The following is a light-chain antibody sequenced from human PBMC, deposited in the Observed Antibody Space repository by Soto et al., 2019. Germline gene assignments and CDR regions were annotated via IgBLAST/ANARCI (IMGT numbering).Light chain of an antibody. J-gene: IGLJ1*01. V-gene: IGLV1-51*02. CDR2: ENN. CDR3: GTWDSSLSAV. CDR1: SSNIGNNY. Sequence: QSVLTQPPSVSAAPGQKVTISCSGSSSNIGNNYVSWYQQLPGTAPKLLIYENNKRPSGIPDRFSGSTSGTSATLGITGLQTGDEADYYCGTWDSSLSAVFGTGTKVTVL.